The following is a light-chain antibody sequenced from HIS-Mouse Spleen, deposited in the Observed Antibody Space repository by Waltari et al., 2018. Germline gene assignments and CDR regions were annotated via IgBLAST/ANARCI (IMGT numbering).Light chain of an antibody. CDR2: KDS. Sequence: SYELTQPPSVSVSPGQTARTTCSGDALPKQYAYWYQQKPGQAPVLVIYKDSERPSGIPGRFSGSSSGTTVTLTISGVQAEDEADYYCQSADSSGTHVVFGGGTKLTVL. J-gene: IGLJ2*01. CDR1: ALPKQY. V-gene: IGLV3-25*03. CDR3: QSADSSGTHVV.